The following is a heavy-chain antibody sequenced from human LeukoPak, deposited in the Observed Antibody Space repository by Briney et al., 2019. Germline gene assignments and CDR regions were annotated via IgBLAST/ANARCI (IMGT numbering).Heavy chain of an antibody. CDR1: GFTFSNAW. CDR3: TADLPQSGSSFDC. D-gene: IGHD1-26*01. J-gene: IGHJ4*02. Sequence: GGSLRLSCAASGFTFSNAWMNWVRQAPGKGLEWVGRIKSKTDGGATNYAAPVKGRFTISRDDSKNTLYLQMNSLQSEDTATYYCTADLPQSGSSFDCWGQGTLVTVSS. CDR2: IKSKTDGGAT. V-gene: IGHV3-15*01.